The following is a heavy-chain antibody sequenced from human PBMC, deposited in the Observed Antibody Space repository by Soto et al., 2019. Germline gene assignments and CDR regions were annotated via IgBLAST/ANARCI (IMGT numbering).Heavy chain of an antibody. V-gene: IGHV4-4*07. J-gene: IGHJ6*02. D-gene: IGHD3-16*01. Sequence: SETLSLTCTVSGASISSFYWSLIRQPAGKGLEWIGRIYTSEVTNYNPSLKSRVTMSVDTSKNQFSLKLSSVTAADTAVYYCAREITEYYYAMEVWGEGTKVTVSS. CDR3: AREITEYYYAMEV. CDR2: IYTSEVT. CDR1: GASISSFY.